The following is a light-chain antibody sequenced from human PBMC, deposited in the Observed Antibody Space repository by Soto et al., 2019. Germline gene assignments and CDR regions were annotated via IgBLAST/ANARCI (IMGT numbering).Light chain of an antibody. CDR3: QQYGSSPWT. V-gene: IGKV3-20*01. CDR1: QSVSSSY. J-gene: IGKJ1*01. CDR2: GAS. Sequence: ETVLTPSPGILFLSPGERATLSCRASQSVSSSYLAWYQQKPGQAPRLLIYGASSRATGIPDRFSGSGSGTDFTLTISRLEPEDFAVYYCQQYGSSPWTFGQGTKV.